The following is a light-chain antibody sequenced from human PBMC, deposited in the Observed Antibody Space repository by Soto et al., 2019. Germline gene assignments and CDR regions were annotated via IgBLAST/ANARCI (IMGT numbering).Light chain of an antibody. CDR3: KKYTSAPWT. V-gene: IGKV1-27*01. CDR2: AAS. J-gene: IGKJ1*01. CDR1: QGISNF. Sequence: DIQMTQSPSSLSASVGDRVTITCRASQGISNFLAWHQQKPGKVPKLLIYAASTLQSGVPSRFSGSGSGITFTLTITSLQPEDVATYYCKKYTSAPWTFGQGTKVEIK.